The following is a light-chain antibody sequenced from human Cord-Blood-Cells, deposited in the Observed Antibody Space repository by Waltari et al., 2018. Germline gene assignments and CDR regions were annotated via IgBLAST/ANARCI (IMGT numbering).Light chain of an antibody. CDR1: QSVLYSSNNKNY. V-gene: IGKV4-1*01. CDR3: QQYYSTLALT. J-gene: IGKJ4*01. Sequence: DIVMTQSPDSLAVSLGERATTNCKPSQSVLYSSNNKNYLAWYQQKPGQHPKLLIYWASTRESGVPDRFSGSGSGTDFTLTISSLQAEDVAVYYCQQYYSTLALTFGGGTKVEIK. CDR2: WAS.